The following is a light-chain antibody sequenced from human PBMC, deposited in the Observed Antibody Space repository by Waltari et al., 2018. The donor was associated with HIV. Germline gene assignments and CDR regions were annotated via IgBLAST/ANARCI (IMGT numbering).Light chain of an antibody. V-gene: IGLV2-14*01. CDR1: SSDVGGYHY. CDR2: DVS. Sequence: QSALTQPASVSGSPGQSITISCTGTSSDVGGYHYASCYQHPPDKTPKLMIYDVSNRPSGVSNRFSGSKSGNTASLTISGLQAEDEADYYCSSYASSSTPNWVFGGGTKLTVL. J-gene: IGLJ3*02. CDR3: SSYASSSTPNWV.